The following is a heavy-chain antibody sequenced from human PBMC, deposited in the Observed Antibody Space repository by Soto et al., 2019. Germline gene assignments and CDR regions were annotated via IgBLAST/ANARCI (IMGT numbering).Heavy chain of an antibody. CDR2: INAGNGDT. CDR1: GYTFTSYA. Sequence: ASVKVSCKASGYTFTSYAMHWVRQAPGQGLEWMGWINAGNGDTKYSQKFQGRVTITRDTSASTAYMELSSLRSEDTAVYYCARVGATMKDFDYWGQGTLVTV. D-gene: IGHD1-26*01. CDR3: ARVGATMKDFDY. J-gene: IGHJ4*02. V-gene: IGHV1-3*01.